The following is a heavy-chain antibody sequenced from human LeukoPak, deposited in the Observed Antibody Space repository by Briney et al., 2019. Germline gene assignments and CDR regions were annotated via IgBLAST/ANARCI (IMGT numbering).Heavy chain of an antibody. V-gene: IGHV1-2*02. Sequence: ASVKVSCKASGYTFTGHSMYWVRQAPGQGLEWMGWIKPNSGGTNYAQKFQGRVTMTRDTSISTAYMELSRLRSDDTAVYYCARDLGYCSGGSCYSVPYHYCYMDVWGKGTTVTVSS. D-gene: IGHD2-15*01. J-gene: IGHJ6*03. CDR1: GYTFTGHS. CDR2: IKPNSGGT. CDR3: ARDLGYCSGGSCYSVPYHYCYMDV.